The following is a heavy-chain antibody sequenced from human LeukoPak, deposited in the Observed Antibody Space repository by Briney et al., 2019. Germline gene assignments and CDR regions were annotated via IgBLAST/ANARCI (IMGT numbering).Heavy chain of an antibody. CDR2: SYDSGST. CDR1: GGSIIGYY. CDR3: ARHGGAWTFDY. D-gene: IGHD1-1*01. J-gene: IGHJ4*02. V-gene: IGHV4-59*08. Sequence: SETLSLTGTVSGGSIIGYYWSWIRQPPGKGLEWIGYSYDSGSTNFNPSLKSRVTISVDTSKNQFSLRLSSVTAADTAVYYCARHGGAWTFDYWGQGTLVTVSS.